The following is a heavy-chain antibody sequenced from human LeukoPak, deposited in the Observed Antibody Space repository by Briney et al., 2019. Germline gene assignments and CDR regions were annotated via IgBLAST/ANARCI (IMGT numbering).Heavy chain of an antibody. CDR1: GFTFSSYA. V-gene: IGHV3-23*01. CDR3: ARLPSRYSSGFYYFDH. CDR2: ISGSGGST. Sequence: GGSLRLSCAASGFTFSSYAMSWVRQAPGKGLEWVSAISGSGGSTYYADSVKGRFTISRDNSKNTLYLQMNSLRAEDTAVYYCARLPSRYSSGFYYFDHWGQGTLVTVSS. J-gene: IGHJ4*02. D-gene: IGHD6-19*01.